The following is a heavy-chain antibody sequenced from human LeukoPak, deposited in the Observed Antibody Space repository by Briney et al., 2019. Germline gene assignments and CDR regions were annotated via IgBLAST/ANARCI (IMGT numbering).Heavy chain of an antibody. CDR3: ARGVVVLAATPPWFDP. D-gene: IGHD2-15*01. Sequence: PGGSLRLSCAASGFTFSSYEMNWVRQAPGKGLEWVSYISSSTSTIYYADSVKGRFTISRDNAKNSLYLQMNSLRAEDTAVYYCARGVVVLAATPPWFDPWGQGTLVTVFS. CDR1: GFTFSSYE. V-gene: IGHV3-48*03. J-gene: IGHJ5*02. CDR2: ISSSTSTI.